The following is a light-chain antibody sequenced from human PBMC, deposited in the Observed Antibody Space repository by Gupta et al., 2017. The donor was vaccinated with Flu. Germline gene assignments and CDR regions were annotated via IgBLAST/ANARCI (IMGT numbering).Light chain of an antibody. CDR3: QQSYTSPPT. V-gene: IGKV1-39*01. CDR2: GAF. Sequence: PSSLSASVRDRVTLTCRTSQTISTYLNWYQQKPGEAPHLLIYGAFFLRSGVPSRFSGSGSETEFSLTISALQPEDYAIYYCQQSYTSPPTFGAGTKVEI. J-gene: IGKJ4*01. CDR1: QTISTY.